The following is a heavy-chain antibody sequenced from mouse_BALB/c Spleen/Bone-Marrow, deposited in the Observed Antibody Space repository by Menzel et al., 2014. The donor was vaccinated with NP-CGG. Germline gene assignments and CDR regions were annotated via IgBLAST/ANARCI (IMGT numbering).Heavy chain of an antibody. CDR1: GYTFNSYW. J-gene: IGHJ3*01. CDR2: ILPGSGIT. Sequence: VNLVESGAELMKPGASVKISCKATGYTFNSYWIEWVKQRPGHGLEWIGEILPGSGITNYNEKFKVKATFNADTSSNTAYMQLSSLTSEDSAVYYCARSPYWGQGTLVTVSA. V-gene: IGHV1-9*01. CDR3: ARSPY.